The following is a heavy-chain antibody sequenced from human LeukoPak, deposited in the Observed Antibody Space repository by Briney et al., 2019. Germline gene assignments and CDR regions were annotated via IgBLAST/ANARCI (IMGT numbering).Heavy chain of an antibody. V-gene: IGHV3-30*18. Sequence: PGRSLRLSCAASGLPFSNHGMHCVRQAPGKGLEWVAVISYDGRNKYYADSVKGRFTISRDNSQNTLSLQMNSLRAEDTAVYYCVKDGDDSGWNYFDYWGQGTLVTVSS. CDR2: ISYDGRNK. J-gene: IGHJ4*02. CDR1: GLPFSNHG. CDR3: VKDGDDSGWNYFDY. D-gene: IGHD6-19*01.